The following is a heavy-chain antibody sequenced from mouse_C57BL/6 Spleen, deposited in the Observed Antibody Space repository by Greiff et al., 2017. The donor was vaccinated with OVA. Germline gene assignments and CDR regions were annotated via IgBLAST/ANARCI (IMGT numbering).Heavy chain of an antibody. J-gene: IGHJ1*03. D-gene: IGHD1-1*01. Sequence: VKLMESGPELVKPGASVKISCKASGYAFSSSWMNWVKQRPGKGLEWIGRFYPGDGDTNYNGKFKGKATLTADKSSSTAYMQLSSLTSEDSAVYFCARNYGSSSHWYFDVWGTGTTVTVSS. V-gene: IGHV1-82*01. CDR1: GYAFSSSW. CDR2: FYPGDGDT. CDR3: ARNYGSSSHWYFDV.